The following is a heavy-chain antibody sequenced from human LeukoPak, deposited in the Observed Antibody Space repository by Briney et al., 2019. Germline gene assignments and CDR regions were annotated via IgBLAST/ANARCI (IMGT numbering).Heavy chain of an antibody. D-gene: IGHD5-24*01. J-gene: IGHJ4*02. V-gene: IGHV3-23*01. CDR3: AKDPERWLQLRLGFSD. Sequence: QAGGSLRLSCAASGFTFSSYGLTWVRQAPGKGLEWVSGIGSIGGSTYYADSVKGRFTISRDNSKKTLYLQMNSLRAEDTAVYYCAKDPERWLQLRLGFSDWGQGTLVTVSS. CDR1: GFTFSSYG. CDR2: IGSIGGST.